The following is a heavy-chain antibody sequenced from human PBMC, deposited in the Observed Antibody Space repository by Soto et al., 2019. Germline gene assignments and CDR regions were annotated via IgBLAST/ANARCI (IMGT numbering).Heavy chain of an antibody. D-gene: IGHD2-15*01. CDR3: AREAVVVAATTPGDWFDP. J-gene: IGHJ5*02. CDR2: IYHSGST. Sequence: SETLSLTCAVSSGSISSSNWWSWVRQPPGKGLEWIGEIYHSGSTNYNPSGGSTSYAQKFQGRVTMTRDTSTSTVYMELSSLRSEDTAVYYCAREAVVVAATTPGDWFDPWGQGTLVTVSS. CDR1: SGSISSSNW. V-gene: IGHV4-4*02.